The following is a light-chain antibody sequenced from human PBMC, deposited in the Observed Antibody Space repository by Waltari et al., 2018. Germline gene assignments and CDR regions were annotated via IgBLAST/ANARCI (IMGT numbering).Light chain of an antibody. CDR2: ENN. V-gene: IGLV6-57*04. Sequence: FMLTQPHSVSESPGKTVTISCTRSSGSNASHYVQWYQQRPGSAPTTVIYENNQRPSGVSDRFSGSIDSSSNSAPLTISGLKAEDEADYYCQSYYGTDWVFGGGTKLTVL. CDR1: SGSNASHY. J-gene: IGLJ3*02. CDR3: QSYYGTDWV.